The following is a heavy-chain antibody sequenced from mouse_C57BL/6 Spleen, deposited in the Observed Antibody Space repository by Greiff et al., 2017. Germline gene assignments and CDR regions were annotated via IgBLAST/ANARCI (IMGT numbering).Heavy chain of an antibody. V-gene: IGHV5-2*01. J-gene: IGHJ3*01. Sequence: EVQLVESGGGLVQPGESLKLSCESYEYEFPSHYMSWVRKTPEKRLELVAAINSDGGSTYYPDTMERRFIFSRDNSKKTLYLQLRSLRSADAALYYCARHGDGPWFAVWGQGTLVTVSS. D-gene: IGHD2-3*01. CDR3: ARHGDGPWFAV. CDR2: INSDGGST. CDR1: EYEFPSHY.